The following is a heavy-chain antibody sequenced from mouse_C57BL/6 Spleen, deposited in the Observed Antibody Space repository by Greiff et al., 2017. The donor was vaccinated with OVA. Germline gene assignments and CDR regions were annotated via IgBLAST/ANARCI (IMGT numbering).Heavy chain of an antibody. V-gene: IGHV3-6*01. CDR2: ISYDGSN. CDR1: GYSITSGYY. CDR3: AEGQFYYDYDRFYWYFDV. D-gene: IGHD2-4*01. J-gene: IGHJ1*03. Sequence: EVQLQQSGPGLVKPSQSLSLTCSVTGYSITSGYYWNWIRQFPGNKLEWMGYISYDGSNNYNPSLKNRISITRDTSKNQFFLKLNSVTTEDTATYYCAEGQFYYDYDRFYWYFDVWGTGTTVTVSS.